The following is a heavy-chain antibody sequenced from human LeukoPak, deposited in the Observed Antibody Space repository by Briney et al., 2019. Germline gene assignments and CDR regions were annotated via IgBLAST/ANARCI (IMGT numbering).Heavy chain of an antibody. CDR1: GYTFTGHY. CDR2: INPNSGGT. Sequence: GASVKVSCKASGYTFTGHYMHWVRQAPGQGLEWMGWINPNSGGTNYAQKFQGRVTMTRDTSISTAYMELSRLRSDDTAVYYCAKNHLPTHDYGSINFDYWGQGTLVTVSS. CDR3: AKNHLPTHDYGSINFDY. V-gene: IGHV1-2*02. J-gene: IGHJ4*02. D-gene: IGHD4-23*01.